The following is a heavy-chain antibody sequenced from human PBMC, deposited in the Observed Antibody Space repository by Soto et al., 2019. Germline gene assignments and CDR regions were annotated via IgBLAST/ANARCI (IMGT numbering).Heavy chain of an antibody. J-gene: IGHJ6*02. V-gene: IGHV1-69*13. CDR1: GGTFSSYA. CDR2: IITIFGTA. Sequence: VKVSCKASGGTFSSYAISWVRQAPGQGLEWMGGIITIFGTANYAQKFQGRVTITADESTSTAYMELSSLRSEDTAVYYCARLEMATINHYYYYGMDVWGQGTTVTVSS. D-gene: IGHD5-12*01. CDR3: ARLEMATINHYYYYGMDV.